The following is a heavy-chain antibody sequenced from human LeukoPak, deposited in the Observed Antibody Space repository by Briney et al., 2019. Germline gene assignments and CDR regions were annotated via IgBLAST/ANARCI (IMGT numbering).Heavy chain of an antibody. D-gene: IGHD1-20*01. J-gene: IGHJ3*02. CDR1: GFTFSSYA. CDR2: ISSSGGST. V-gene: IGHV3-23*01. CDR3: AKALTGTKAFDI. Sequence: GGSLRLSCAASGFTFSSYAMNWVRQALGKGLEWVSHISSSGGSTYYAGSVKGRFTISRNNSKNTLYLQMNSLRAEDTAVYYCAKALTGTKAFDIWGQGTMVTVSS.